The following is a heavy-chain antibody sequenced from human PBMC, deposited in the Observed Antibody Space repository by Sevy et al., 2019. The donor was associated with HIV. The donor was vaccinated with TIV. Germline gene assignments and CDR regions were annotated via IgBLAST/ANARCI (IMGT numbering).Heavy chain of an antibody. J-gene: IGHJ5*02. CDR3: ATAGRKIIVAAGLYNWFDP. V-gene: IGHV1-24*01. D-gene: IGHD6-13*01. CDR1: GYTLTELS. CDR2: FDREDGET. Sequence: ASVKVSCKVSGYTLTELSMHWVRHAPGKGLEWMGGFDREDGETIYAQKFQGRVTMTEDTSTDTAYMELSSLRSEDTAEYYCATAGRKIIVAAGLYNWFDPWGQGTLVTVSS.